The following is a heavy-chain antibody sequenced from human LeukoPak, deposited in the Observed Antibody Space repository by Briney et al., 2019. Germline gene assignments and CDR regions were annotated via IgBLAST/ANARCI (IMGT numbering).Heavy chain of an antibody. CDR2: IWYDGSNK. Sequence: PGRSLRLSCAASGFTFRSYGMHRVREAPGKGLEWVAVIWYDGSNKYYADSVKGRFTISRDNSKNTLYLQMNSLRAEDTAVYYCARDRSSSSFDYWGQGTLVTVSS. J-gene: IGHJ4*02. V-gene: IGHV3-33*01. CDR1: GFTFRSYG. D-gene: IGHD6-6*01. CDR3: ARDRSSSSFDY.